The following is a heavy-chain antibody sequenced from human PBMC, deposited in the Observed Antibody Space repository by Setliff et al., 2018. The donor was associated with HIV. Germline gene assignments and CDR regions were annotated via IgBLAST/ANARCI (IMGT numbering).Heavy chain of an antibody. J-gene: IGHJ6*03. D-gene: IGHD5-18*01. CDR3: ARGSRGYSYAYYYYYMDV. V-gene: IGHV4-59*01. CDR1: GGSISSYY. Sequence: SETLSLTCTVSGGSISSYYWSWIRQPPGKGLEWIGYIYYSGSTNYNPSLKSRVTISVDTSKNQFSLKLSSVTAADTALYYCARGSRGYSYAYYYYYMDVWGKGTTVTV. CDR2: IYYSGST.